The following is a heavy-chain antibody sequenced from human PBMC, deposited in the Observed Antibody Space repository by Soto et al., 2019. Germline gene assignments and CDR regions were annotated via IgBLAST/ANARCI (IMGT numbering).Heavy chain of an antibody. Sequence: SETLSLTCTVSGGSISSYYWSWIRQPPGKGLEWIGYIYYSGSTNYNPSLKSRVTISVDTSKNQFSLKLSSVTAADTAVYYCARNPSLGGVLWFGELLDWFDPWGQGTLVTVSS. J-gene: IGHJ5*02. V-gene: IGHV4-59*08. D-gene: IGHD3-10*01. CDR1: GGSISSYY. CDR2: IYYSGST. CDR3: ARNPSLGGVLWFGELLDWFDP.